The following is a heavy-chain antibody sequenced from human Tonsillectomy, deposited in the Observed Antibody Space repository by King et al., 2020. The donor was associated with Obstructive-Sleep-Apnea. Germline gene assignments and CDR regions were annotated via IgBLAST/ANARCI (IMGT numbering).Heavy chain of an antibody. D-gene: IGHD1-1*01. V-gene: IGHV4-4*07. CDR3: ARENGPYRYFDY. J-gene: IGHJ4*02. Sequence: VQLQESGPGLVKPSETLSLTCTVSGGSISSYYWSWIRQPAGKGLEWIGRIDPSGSPNSNPSLKSRVTMSVDTSQNQCSLKLSSVTAADTAVYYCARENGPYRYFDYWGQGTLVTVSS. CDR1: GGSISSYY. CDR2: IDPSGSP.